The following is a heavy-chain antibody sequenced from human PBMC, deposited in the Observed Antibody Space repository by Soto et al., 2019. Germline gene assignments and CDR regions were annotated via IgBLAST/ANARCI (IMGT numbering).Heavy chain of an antibody. CDR2: NSGGGGTT. J-gene: IGHJ6*02. D-gene: IGHD5-12*01. V-gene: IGHV3-23*01. Sequence: GGSLRLSCAASGFSFSSYDMSWVRQAPGKGLEWVSTNSGGGGTTFYADSVKGRFTIFRDIAKNMLYLQMNSLRAEDTAVYYCARDLGRGYDWDGMNVWGQGTTVTVSS. CDR3: ARDLGRGYDWDGMNV. CDR1: GFSFSSYD.